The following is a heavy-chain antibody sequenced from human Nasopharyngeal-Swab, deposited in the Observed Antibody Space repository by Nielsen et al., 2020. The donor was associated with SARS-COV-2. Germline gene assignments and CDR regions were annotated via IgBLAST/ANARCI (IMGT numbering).Heavy chain of an antibody. Sequence: WIRQPPGKGLEWVSGISWNSGSLGYADSVKGRFTISRDNAKNSLYLQMNSLRAEDTALYYCANGDYYDSSGYYCWGQGTLVTVSS. J-gene: IGHJ4*02. V-gene: IGHV3-9*01. D-gene: IGHD3-22*01. CDR2: ISWNSGSL. CDR3: ANGDYYDSSGYYC.